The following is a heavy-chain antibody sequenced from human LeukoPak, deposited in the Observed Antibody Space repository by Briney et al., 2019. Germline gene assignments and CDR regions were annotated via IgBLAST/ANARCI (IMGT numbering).Heavy chain of an antibody. CDR2: IYYSGTT. CDR3: ASYYTGEHYFKY. J-gene: IGHJ4*02. Sequence: KPSETLSLTCTVSGASVSGSAYYWGWIRQPPGKGLEWIASIYYSGTTYYNPSLKSRVTISADTSKNQFSLKLNSVTAADAVVYYCASYYTGEHYFKYLGQGTLVTVSS. D-gene: IGHD3-10*01. CDR1: GASVSGSAYY. V-gene: IGHV4-39*01.